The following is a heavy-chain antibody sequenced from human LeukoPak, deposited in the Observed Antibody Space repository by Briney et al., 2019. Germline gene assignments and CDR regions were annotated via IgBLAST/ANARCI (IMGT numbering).Heavy chain of an antibody. J-gene: IGHJ4*02. CDR1: GFTFRNYA. CDR3: AKGPERSDRGYSDY. CDR2: IDPSGTYT. D-gene: IGHD1-14*01. Sequence: GGSLRLSCAASGFTFRNYAMSWVRQAPGKGLEWVSGIDPSGTYTYYADSVKGRFTISRDNSKNTLYLQLNSLGAEDTAAYYCAKGPERSDRGYSDYWGQGTLVTVSS. V-gene: IGHV3-23*01.